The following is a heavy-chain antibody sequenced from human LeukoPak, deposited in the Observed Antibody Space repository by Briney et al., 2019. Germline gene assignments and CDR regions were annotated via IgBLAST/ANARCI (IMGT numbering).Heavy chain of an antibody. J-gene: IGHJ4*02. V-gene: IGHV4-59*01. CDR2: IYYSGST. D-gene: IGHD6-13*01. CDR1: GASISSYY. Sequence: PSETLSLTCTVSGASISSYYWSWIQQPPGKGLEWIGYIYYSGSTNYNPTHYNPSLKSRVTISVDTSKNHFSLKLSSVTAADTAVYYCASGPYPAAGTDHQFDYWGPGTLVTVSS. CDR3: ASGPYPAAGTDHQFDY.